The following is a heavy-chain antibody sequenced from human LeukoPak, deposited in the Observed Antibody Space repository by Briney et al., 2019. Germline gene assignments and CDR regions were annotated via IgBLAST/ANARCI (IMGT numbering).Heavy chain of an antibody. Sequence: GGSLGLSCAASGFTFSSYEMNWVRQAPGKGLERVSYISSSGITIYYADSVKGRFTISRDNAKNSLYLQMNSLRAEDTAVYYCARGVGKSYFDYWGQGTLVTVSS. CDR2: ISSSGITI. D-gene: IGHD4-23*01. CDR1: GFTFSSYE. V-gene: IGHV3-48*03. J-gene: IGHJ4*02. CDR3: ARGVGKSYFDY.